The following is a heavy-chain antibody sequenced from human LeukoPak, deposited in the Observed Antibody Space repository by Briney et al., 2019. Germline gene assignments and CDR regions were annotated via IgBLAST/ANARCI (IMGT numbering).Heavy chain of an antibody. V-gene: IGHV3-64*01. Sequence: GGSLRLSCAASGFTFSSYAMHWVRQAPGKGLEYVSAISTDGGNPYYANSVKGRFTISRDNSKNTLYLQMGSLRAEDMAVYYCARWSSTSCYDYWGQGTLVTVSS. CDR3: ARWSSTSCYDY. J-gene: IGHJ4*02. CDR2: ISTDGGNP. D-gene: IGHD2-2*01. CDR1: GFTFSSYA.